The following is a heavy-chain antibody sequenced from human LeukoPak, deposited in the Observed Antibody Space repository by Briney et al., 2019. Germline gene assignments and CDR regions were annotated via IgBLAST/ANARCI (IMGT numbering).Heavy chain of an antibody. Sequence: PGESLRLSCPVSGFSFSNHYIGCVSQPPRKVLGWVGCTANKANSYITLYAASVKGRFLISTDDSKNSLHLQRNSLKPEDTPVYYCACRPLSSPRSFDDGSQGSLVTVSA. J-gene: IGHJ4*02. CDR1: GFSFSNHY. CDR2: TANKANSYIT. CDR3: ACRPLSSPRSFDD. D-gene: IGHD6-19*01. V-gene: IGHV3-72*01.